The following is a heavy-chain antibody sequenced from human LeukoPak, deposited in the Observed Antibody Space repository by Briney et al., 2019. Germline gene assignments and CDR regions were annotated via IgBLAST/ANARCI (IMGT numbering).Heavy chain of an antibody. CDR2: IYYSGTT. CDR1: GGSISSSSYY. D-gene: IGHD6-13*01. Sequence: SETLSLTCAVSGGSISSSSYYWAWIRQPPGKGLEWIGSIYYSGTTYYNPSLKSRVTISLDTFKNQFSLQLSSVTAADTAVYYCARQYSSSWYMFAFDIWGQGTMVTVSS. V-gene: IGHV4-39*01. J-gene: IGHJ3*02. CDR3: ARQYSSSWYMFAFDI.